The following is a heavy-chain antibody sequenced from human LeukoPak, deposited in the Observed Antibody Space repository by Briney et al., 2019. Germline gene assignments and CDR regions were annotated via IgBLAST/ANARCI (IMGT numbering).Heavy chain of an antibody. J-gene: IGHJ4*02. CDR2: MRTKANSYAT. V-gene: IGHV3-73*01. D-gene: IGHD6-13*01. CDR3: TRLGIAAAGSDH. Sequence: GGSLRLSCAASGFTFSGSAIHWVRQASGKGLEWVGRMRTKANSYATAYAASVKGRFTISRDDSENTAYLQMNSLKTEDTAVYYCTRLGIAAAGSDHWGQGTLVTVSS. CDR1: GFTFSGSA.